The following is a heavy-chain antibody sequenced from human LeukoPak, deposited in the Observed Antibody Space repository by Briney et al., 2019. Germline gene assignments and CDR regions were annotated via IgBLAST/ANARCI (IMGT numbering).Heavy chain of an antibody. CDR3: AKGVIGWGYYFDY. CDR1: GFTFSSYA. V-gene: IGHV3-30*04. J-gene: IGHJ4*02. CDR2: ISYDGSNK. Sequence: SGGSLRLSCAASGFTFSSYAMHWVRQAPGKGLEWVAVISYDGSNKYYADSVKGRFTISRDNSKNTLYLQMNSLRAEDTAVYYCAKGVIGWGYYFDYWGQGTLVTVSS. D-gene: IGHD2/OR15-2a*01.